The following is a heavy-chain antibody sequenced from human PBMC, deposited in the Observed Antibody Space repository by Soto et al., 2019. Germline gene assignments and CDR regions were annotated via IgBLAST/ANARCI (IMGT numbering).Heavy chain of an antibody. CDR1: GYTFTGYY. V-gene: IGHV1-2*04. Sequence: ASVKVSCKASGYTFTGYYMHWVRQAPGQGLEWMGWINPNSGGTNYAQKFQGWVTMTRDTSISTAYMELSRLRSDDTAVYYCARDRSQGGDYYDSSGYYPDYWGQGTLVTVSS. D-gene: IGHD3-22*01. CDR2: INPNSGGT. J-gene: IGHJ4*02. CDR3: ARDRSQGGDYYDSSGYYPDY.